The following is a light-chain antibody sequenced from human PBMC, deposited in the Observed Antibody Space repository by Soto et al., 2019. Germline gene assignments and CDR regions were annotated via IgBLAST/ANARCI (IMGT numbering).Light chain of an antibody. J-gene: IGKJ2*02. V-gene: IGKV3-15*01. CDR3: QQYNNWPPWT. CDR2: GAS. CDR1: QSVSSY. Sequence: EIVMTQSPATLSVSPGERATLSCRASQSVSSYLAWYQQKPGQAPRLLIYGASTRATGIPARFSGSGSGTEFTLTISSLQSEDFAVYYCQQYNNWPPWTFGQGTKLEIK.